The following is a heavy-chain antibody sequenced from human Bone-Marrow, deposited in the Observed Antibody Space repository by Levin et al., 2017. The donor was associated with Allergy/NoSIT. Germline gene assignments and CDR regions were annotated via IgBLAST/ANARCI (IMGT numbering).Heavy chain of an antibody. Sequence: KASETLSLTCAVYGESFSGYYWNWIRQPPGKGLEWIGKINYSGTTNYNPSLKSRVTISVDTSKNQFSLKLSSVTAADTAVYYCARGVRYFDWFFARARPPAPRLDSWGQGTLVTVSS. D-gene: IGHD3-9*01. CDR3: ARGVRYFDWFFARARPPAPRLDS. V-gene: IGHV4-34*01. J-gene: IGHJ4*02. CDR1: GESFSGYY. CDR2: INYSGTT.